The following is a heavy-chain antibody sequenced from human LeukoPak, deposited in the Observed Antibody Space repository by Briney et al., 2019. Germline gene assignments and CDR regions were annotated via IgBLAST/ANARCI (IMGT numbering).Heavy chain of an antibody. CDR3: ARGTESGSGSYPLH. J-gene: IGHJ4*02. V-gene: IGHV3-53*01. CDR1: GFTVSSNY. CDR2: IYSGGST. Sequence: GGSLRLSCAASGFTVSSNYMSWVRQAPGKGLEWVSVIYSGGSTYYADSVKGRFTISRDNAKNSLYLQMNSLRAEDTAVYYCARGTESGSGSYPLHWGQGTLVTVSS. D-gene: IGHD3-10*01.